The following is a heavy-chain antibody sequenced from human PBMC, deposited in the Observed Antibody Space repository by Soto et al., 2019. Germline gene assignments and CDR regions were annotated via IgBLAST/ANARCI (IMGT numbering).Heavy chain of an antibody. CDR1: GGSISSSYW. CDR3: VTSLNYDFWRDGGRHYYFDY. D-gene: IGHD3-3*01. J-gene: IGHJ4*02. Sequence: PSETLSLTCAVSGGSISSSYWWNWVRQPPGKGLEWIGNIYHSGSTNYNPSLKNRVTISVDKSNNQFSLRLSSVTAADTAVYFCVTSLNYDFWRDGGRHYYFDYWGQGTLVTVSS. V-gene: IGHV4-4*02. CDR2: IYHSGST.